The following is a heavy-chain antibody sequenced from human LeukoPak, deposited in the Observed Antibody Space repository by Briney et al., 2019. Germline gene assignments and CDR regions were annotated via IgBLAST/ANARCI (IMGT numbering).Heavy chain of an antibody. CDR1: GYSISSGYY. CDR2: IYHSGST. J-gene: IGHJ6*03. V-gene: IGHV4-38-2*02. D-gene: IGHD4-17*01. CDR3: ARGSAVTTHHHVYYYYYYMDV. Sequence: SETLSLTCTVSGYSISSGYYWGWIRQPPGKGLEWIGSIYHSGSTYYNPSLKSRVTISVDTSKNQFSLKLSSVTAADTAVYYCARGSAVTTHHHVYYYYYYMDVWGKGTTVTISS.